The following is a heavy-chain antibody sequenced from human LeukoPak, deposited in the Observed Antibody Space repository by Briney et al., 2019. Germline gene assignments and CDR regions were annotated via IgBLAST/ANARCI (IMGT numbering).Heavy chain of an antibody. CDR2: ISTYNGNT. Sequence: ASVKVSCKASGYTFTTNGISWVRQAPGQGLQWMGWISTYNGNTKFSQKFQGRVTMTTDTSTSTAYMELRSLRSDDTAVYYCARRYGSGSYYHYYCGMDVWGQGTTVTVSS. D-gene: IGHD3-10*01. J-gene: IGHJ6*02. CDR3: ARRYGSGSYYHYYCGMDV. V-gene: IGHV1-18*01. CDR1: GYTFTTNG.